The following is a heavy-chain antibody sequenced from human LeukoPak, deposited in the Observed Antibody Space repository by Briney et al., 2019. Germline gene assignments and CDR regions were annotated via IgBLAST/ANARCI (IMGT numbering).Heavy chain of an antibody. V-gene: IGHV7-4-1*02. Sequence: ASVKVSCKTSGYTFTNYAMNWVRQAPGQELEWMGWIHPSTGNPTYAQGFTRRFVFSLDTSVSTTYLQISSLKAEDTAVYYCARAFQSLGGLSLPDYWGQGTLVTVSS. D-gene: IGHD3-16*02. CDR2: IHPSTGNP. CDR3: ARAFQSLGGLSLPDY. CDR1: GYTFTNYA. J-gene: IGHJ4*02.